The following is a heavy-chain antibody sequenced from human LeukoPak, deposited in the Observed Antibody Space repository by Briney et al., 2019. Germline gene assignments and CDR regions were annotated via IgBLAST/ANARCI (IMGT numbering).Heavy chain of an antibody. V-gene: IGHV1-24*01. CDR3: ATASPGFGELLTRGTAFDI. CDR2: FDPEDGET. CDR1: GGTFSSYA. Sequence: ASVKVSCKASGGTFSSYAISWVRQAPGKGLEWMGGFDPEDGETIYAQKFQGRVTMTEDTSTDTAYMELSSLRSEDTAVYYCATASPGFGELLTRGTAFDIWGQGTMVTVSS. D-gene: IGHD3-10*01. J-gene: IGHJ3*02.